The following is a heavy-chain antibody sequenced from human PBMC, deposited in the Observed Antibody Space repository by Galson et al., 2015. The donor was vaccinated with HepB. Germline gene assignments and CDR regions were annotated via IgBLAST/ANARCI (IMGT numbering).Heavy chain of an antibody. CDR1: GYTFTGYY. V-gene: IGHV1-2*04. CDR2: INPNSGGT. J-gene: IGHJ6*02. D-gene: IGHD2-15*01. Sequence: SVKVSCKASGYTFTGYYIHWVRQAPGQGLEWMGWINPNSGGTTYAQKFQGWVSMTRDTSISTAYMELSRLRSDDTAVYYCARDRRSQFSQGGHSDYGMDVWGQGTRVNVSS. CDR3: ARDRRSQFSQGGHSDYGMDV.